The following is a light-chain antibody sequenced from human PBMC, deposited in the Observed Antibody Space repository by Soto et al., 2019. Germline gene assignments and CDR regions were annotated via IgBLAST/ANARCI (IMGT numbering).Light chain of an antibody. J-gene: IGKJ5*01. CDR3: MQPLQPPIT. V-gene: IGKV2-28*01. Sequence: DIVMTQSPLSLPVTPGEPASISCRSSQSLLHSNGYNYLDWYLQKPGQSPQLLIYLGSYRASGVHDRYSGSGSGTDFTLKISRVEAEDVGVYYCMQPLQPPITFGQGTRLEIK. CDR1: QSLLHSNGYNY. CDR2: LGS.